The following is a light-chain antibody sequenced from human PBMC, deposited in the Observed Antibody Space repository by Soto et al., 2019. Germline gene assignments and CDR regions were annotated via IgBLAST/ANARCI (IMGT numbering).Light chain of an antibody. V-gene: IGKV3-20*01. Sequence: EIVLTQSPATLSVSPGERATLSCRASQSISSNLAWYQQRPGQAPRLLIYGASSRATGIPDRFSGSGSGTGFTLTISRLEPEDFAVYYCQQYGSSSWTFGQGTKVDIK. J-gene: IGKJ1*01. CDR2: GAS. CDR1: QSISSN. CDR3: QQYGSSSWT.